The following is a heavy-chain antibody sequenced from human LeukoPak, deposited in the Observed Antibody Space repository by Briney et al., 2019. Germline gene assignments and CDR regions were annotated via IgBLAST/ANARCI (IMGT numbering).Heavy chain of an antibody. CDR3: ARDAYYDFWNGNFDY. V-gene: IGHV3-21*01. J-gene: IGHJ4*02. D-gene: IGHD3-3*01. Sequence: PGGSLRLSCAASGFTFSSYSMNWVRQAPGKGLEWVSSISSSSSYIYYADSVKGRFTISRDNAKNSLYLQMNSLRAEDTSVYYCARDAYYDFWNGNFDYWGQGTLVTVSS. CDR1: GFTFSSYS. CDR2: ISSSSSYI.